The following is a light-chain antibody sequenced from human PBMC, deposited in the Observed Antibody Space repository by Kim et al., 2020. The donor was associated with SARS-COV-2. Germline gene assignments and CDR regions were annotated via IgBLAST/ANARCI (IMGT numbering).Light chain of an antibody. CDR2: EVS. V-gene: IGLV2-8*01. J-gene: IGLJ1*01. CDR3: NSYAGSNNLGV. CDR1: SNDVGGYNY. Sequence: QSALTQPPSASGSPGQSVTISCTGTSNDVGGYNYVSWYQQHPGKAPKLMIYEVSKRPSGVPDRFSGSKSGNTASLTVSGLQAEDEADYYCNSYAGSNNLGVFGTGTKVTVL.